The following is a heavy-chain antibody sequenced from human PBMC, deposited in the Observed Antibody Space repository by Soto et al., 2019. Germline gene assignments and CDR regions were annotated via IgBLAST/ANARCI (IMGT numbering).Heavy chain of an antibody. D-gene: IGHD1-7*01. V-gene: IGHV1-69*06. CDR2: IIPIFGTA. Sequence: SVKVSCKASGGTFSSYAISWVRQAPGQGLEWMGGIIPIFGTANYAQKFQGRVTITADKSTSTAYMELSSLRSEDTAVYYCARGWNYYYYYYGMDVWGQGTTVTVSS. CDR1: GGTFSSYA. J-gene: IGHJ6*02. CDR3: ARGWNYYYYYYGMDV.